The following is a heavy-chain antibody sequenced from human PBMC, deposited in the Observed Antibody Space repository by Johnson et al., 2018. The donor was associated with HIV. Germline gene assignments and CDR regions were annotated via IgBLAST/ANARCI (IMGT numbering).Heavy chain of an antibody. V-gene: IGHV3-30*18. CDR3: AKVNLRYSVFTGAFDI. Sequence: QVQLVKSGGGVVQPGRSLRLSCAASGFTFSSYGMHWVRQAPGKGLEWVAVISYDGSNKYYADSVKGRFTISRDNSKNTLYLQINSLRAEDTAVYYCAKVNLRYSVFTGAFDIWGQGTMVTVSS. J-gene: IGHJ3*02. CDR2: ISYDGSNK. D-gene: IGHD1-26*01. CDR1: GFTFSSYG.